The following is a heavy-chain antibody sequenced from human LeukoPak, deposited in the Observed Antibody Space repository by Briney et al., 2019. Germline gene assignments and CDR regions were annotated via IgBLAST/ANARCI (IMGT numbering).Heavy chain of an antibody. CDR2: IKQDGNEK. Sequence: GGSLRLSCAASGFTFSSYWMTWVRQAPGKGLEWVANIKQDGNEKYYVDSVKGRFTISGDNAKNSLYLQMNSLRAEDTAVYYCATKQWLAPPPDSWGQGTPVTVSS. D-gene: IGHD6-19*01. J-gene: IGHJ4*02. V-gene: IGHV3-7*01. CDR3: ATKQWLAPPPDS. CDR1: GFTFSSYW.